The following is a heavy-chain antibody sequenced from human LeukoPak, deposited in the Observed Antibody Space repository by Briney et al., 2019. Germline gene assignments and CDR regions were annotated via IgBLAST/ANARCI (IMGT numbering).Heavy chain of an antibody. D-gene: IGHD3-9*01. V-gene: IGHV3-48*02. CDR3: AGDQSGYPYYFDY. J-gene: IGHJ4*02. CDR2: ISSSSSTT. CDR1: GFTFSSYS. Sequence: GGSLRLSCAASGFTFSSYSMNWVRQAPGKGLEWVSYISSSSSTTYYADSVKGRFTISRDNAKNSLYLQMNSLRDEDTAVYYCAGDQSGYPYYFDYWGQGTLVTVSS.